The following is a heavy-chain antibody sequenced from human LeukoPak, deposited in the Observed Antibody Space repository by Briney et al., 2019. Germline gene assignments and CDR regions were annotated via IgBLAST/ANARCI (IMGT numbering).Heavy chain of an antibody. CDR3: ASPCSSTSCYSYY. CDR2: IYYSGST. Sequence: SETLSLTCTVSGGSISSYYWSWIRQPAGKGLEWIGRIYYSGSTYYNPSLKSRVTISVDTSKNQFSLKLSSVTAADTAVYYCASPCSSTSCYSYYWGQGTLVTVSS. V-gene: IGHV4-59*05. J-gene: IGHJ4*02. CDR1: GGSISSYY. D-gene: IGHD2-2*02.